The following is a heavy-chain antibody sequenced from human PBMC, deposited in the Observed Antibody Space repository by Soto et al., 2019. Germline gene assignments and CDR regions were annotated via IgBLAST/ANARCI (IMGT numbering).Heavy chain of an antibody. CDR3: ARSVAVPGAHIDY. CDR2: VYYTGST. J-gene: IGHJ4*02. Sequence: SETLSLTCSVSGGSISGSYWSWIRQSPGKGLEWLGYVYYTGSTNYSPSLTSRVSISVDTSKNEFSLRLSSVTAADTAVYFCARSVAVPGAHIDYWGQGTQVTVSS. CDR1: GGSISGSY. V-gene: IGHV4-59*01. D-gene: IGHD6-19*01.